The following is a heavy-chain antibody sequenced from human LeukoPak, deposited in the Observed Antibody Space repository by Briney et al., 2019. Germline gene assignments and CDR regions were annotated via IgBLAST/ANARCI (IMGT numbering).Heavy chain of an antibody. CDR3: ARKRGVGVGRNAFDI. CDR1: AYTFSDYY. Sequence: GASVKVSCKASAYTFSDYYMHWVRQAPAQGIEWMGWISPNSVEKVYAQKFQGRVTMTRDTSISTAYMELSRLRSDDTAVYYCARKRGVGVGRNAFDIWGQGTMVTVSS. V-gene: IGHV1-2*02. CDR2: ISPNSVEK. D-gene: IGHD3-3*01. J-gene: IGHJ3*02.